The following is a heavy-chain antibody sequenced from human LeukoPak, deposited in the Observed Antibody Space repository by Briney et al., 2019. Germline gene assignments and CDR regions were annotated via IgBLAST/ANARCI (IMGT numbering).Heavy chain of an antibody. CDR3: AISRGGYCSGGSCHAEYFQH. D-gene: IGHD2-15*01. CDR2: IKKDGSEK. Sequence: GGSLRVSSAAPRFTLRSYWMSWGREAPGKGLGRGAHIKKDGSEKYSVDTVKGGVTLSRDNTKNTLYIQMKRARAEDTAVYYCAISRGGYCSGGSCHAEYFQHWGQGTLVTVSS. J-gene: IGHJ1*01. V-gene: IGHV3-7*01. CDR1: RFTLRSYW.